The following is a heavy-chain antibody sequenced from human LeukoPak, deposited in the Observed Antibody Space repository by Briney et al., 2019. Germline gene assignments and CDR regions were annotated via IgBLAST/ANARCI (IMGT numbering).Heavy chain of an antibody. Sequence: PSETLSLTCTVSGGSISSYYWSWIRQPAGKGLGWIGRIYTSGSTNYNPSLKSRVTMSVDTSKNQFSLKLSSVTAADTAVYYCARDQKTTVTTRGPQPFDYWGQGTLVTVSS. D-gene: IGHD4-17*01. CDR1: GGSISSYY. V-gene: IGHV4-4*07. CDR2: IYTSGST. J-gene: IGHJ4*02. CDR3: ARDQKTTVTTRGPQPFDY.